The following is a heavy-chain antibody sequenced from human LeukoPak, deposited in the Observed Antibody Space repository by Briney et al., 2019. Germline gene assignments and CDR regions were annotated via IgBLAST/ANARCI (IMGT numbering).Heavy chain of an antibody. J-gene: IGHJ4*02. CDR2: ISAYNGNA. CDR1: GYTFTHYG. Sequence: ASVKVSCKASGYTFTHYGISWVRQAPGQGLEWMGWISAYNGNANYAQKLQGRVTMTTDTSTTTAYMEVRSLRSDDTAVCYCARSSYCSAGSCYSDYSGQGTLVTVSS. CDR3: ARSSYCSAGSCYSDY. V-gene: IGHV1-18*01. D-gene: IGHD2-15*01.